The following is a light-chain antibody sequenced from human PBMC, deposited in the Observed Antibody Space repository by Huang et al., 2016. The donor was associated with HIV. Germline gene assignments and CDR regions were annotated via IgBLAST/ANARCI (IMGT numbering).Light chain of an antibody. J-gene: IGKJ5*01. CDR3: QQSFTTPPIS. Sequence: DIQMTQYPSSLSASVGDRVSISCRAGQDINTFLNWYQQKPGKAPKLLIYGASTLQIGVPSRFRGSRSGTDFTLTITSLQPEDIATYYCQQSFTTPPISFGQGTRLDMK. CDR1: QDINTF. CDR2: GAS. V-gene: IGKV1-39*01.